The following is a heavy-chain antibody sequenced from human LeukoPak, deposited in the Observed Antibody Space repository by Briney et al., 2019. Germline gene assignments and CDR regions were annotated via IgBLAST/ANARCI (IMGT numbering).Heavy chain of an antibody. CDR1: GGSISNYY. V-gene: IGHV4-59*12. CDR2: VFYSGST. CDR3: ARGRIAARHYFDY. D-gene: IGHD6-6*01. J-gene: IGHJ4*02. Sequence: SETLSLTCTVSGGSISNYYWSWIRQPPGKGLEWIGYVFYSGSTNYNPSLKSRVTISVDTSKNQFSLKLSSVTAADTAVYYCARGRIAARHYFDYWGQGTLVTVSS.